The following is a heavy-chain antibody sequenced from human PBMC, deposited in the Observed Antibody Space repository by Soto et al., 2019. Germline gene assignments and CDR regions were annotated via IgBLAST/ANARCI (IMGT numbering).Heavy chain of an antibody. CDR2: IWNDGSNS. J-gene: IGHJ6*02. V-gene: IGHV3-33*01. D-gene: IGHD6-13*01. Sequence: QVQLVESGGGVVQPGRSLRLSCAASGFTFNNYGMHWVRQAPGKGLEWLAVIWNDGSNSSYANSVKGRVTISRDNSKNTLYLQMSSVRAEDTGVYYCARRQIPPPTRGAANARGAMDVWGQGTTVTVSS. CDR3: ARRQIPPPTRGAANARGAMDV. CDR1: GFTFNNYG.